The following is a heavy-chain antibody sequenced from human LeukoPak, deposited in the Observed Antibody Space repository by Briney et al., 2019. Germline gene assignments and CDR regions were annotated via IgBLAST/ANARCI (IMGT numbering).Heavy chain of an antibody. V-gene: IGHV3-23*01. CDR2: ISGSGGST. Sequence: GGSLRLSCAASGCTFSSYAMSWVRQAPGKGLVWVSAISGSGGSTYYADSVKGRFTISRDDSKNTLYLQMNSLRAEDTAVYYCAKVLVPAAIDYYYGMDVWGQGTTVTVSS. J-gene: IGHJ6*02. CDR3: AKVLVPAAIDYYYGMDV. D-gene: IGHD2-2*01. CDR1: GCTFSSYA.